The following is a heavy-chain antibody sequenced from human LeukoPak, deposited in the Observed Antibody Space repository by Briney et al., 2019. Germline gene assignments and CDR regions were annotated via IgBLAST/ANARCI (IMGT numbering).Heavy chain of an antibody. D-gene: IGHD6-13*01. CDR1: GFTFSNYA. Sequence: PGGSLGLSCAASGFTFSNYAMSWVRQAPGKGLEWVSAISGSGGSTYHADSVQGRFTISRDNSKNTLYLQMNSLRAEDTAVYYCAKKSSSSWPTFDYWGQGTLVTVSS. CDR2: ISGSGGST. V-gene: IGHV3-23*01. J-gene: IGHJ4*02. CDR3: AKKSSSSWPTFDY.